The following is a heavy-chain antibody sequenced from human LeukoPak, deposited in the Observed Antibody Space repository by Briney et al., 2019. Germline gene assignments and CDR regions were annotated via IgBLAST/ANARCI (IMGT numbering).Heavy chain of an antibody. CDR3: ANERYNYGQYYFDC. CDR1: GFSFSSYI. V-gene: IGHV3-23*01. J-gene: IGHJ4*02. D-gene: IGHD5-18*01. CDR2: MSGSGGHT. Sequence: GGSLRLSCVGSGFSFSSYIVSWVHQAPGKGLEWVSGMSGSGGHTYYADSVKGRFTISRDNARNTVYLQMNSLRVEDTAVYYCANERYNYGQYYFDCWGQGTLVTVSS.